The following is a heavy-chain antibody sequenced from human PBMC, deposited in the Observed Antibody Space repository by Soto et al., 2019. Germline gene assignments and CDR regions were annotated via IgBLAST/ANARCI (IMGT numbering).Heavy chain of an antibody. V-gene: IGHV2-70*11. J-gene: IGHJ3*02. Sequence: SGPTLVNPTQTLTLTCTFSGFSLSTSGMCVSWNRQPPGKALEWLARIDWDDDKYYSTSLKTRLTISKDTSKNQVVLTMTNMDPVDTATYYCARTGTMIAPNAFDIWGQGTMVTVSS. CDR1: GFSLSTSGMC. D-gene: IGHD3-22*01. CDR3: ARTGTMIAPNAFDI. CDR2: IDWDDDK.